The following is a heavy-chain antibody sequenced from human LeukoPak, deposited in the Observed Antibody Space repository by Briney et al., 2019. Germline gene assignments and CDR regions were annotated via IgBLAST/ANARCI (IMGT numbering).Heavy chain of an antibody. Sequence: SETLSLTCTVSGGSISSSDYYWGWIRQPPGKGLEWIGSIYYSVTTYYNPFLKSRVTISVDTSKNRFSLKLSSVTAADTAVYYCVRVGPFEWFIDYWGQGTLVTVSS. CDR1: GGSISSSDYY. D-gene: IGHD3-3*01. CDR2: IYYSVTT. J-gene: IGHJ4*02. V-gene: IGHV4-39*07. CDR3: VRVGPFEWFIDY.